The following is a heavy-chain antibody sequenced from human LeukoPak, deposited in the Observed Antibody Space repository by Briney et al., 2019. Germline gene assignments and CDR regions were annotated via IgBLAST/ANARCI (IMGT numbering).Heavy chain of an antibody. CDR1: GYTFTIYG. CDR2: ISAYNGNT. V-gene: IGHV1-18*01. J-gene: IGHJ4*02. CDR3: ARVRAGSSSGGYYFDY. D-gene: IGHD6-13*01. Sequence: GASVKVSCKASGYTFTIYGISWVRQAPGQGLEWMGWISAYNGNTNHAQKLQGRVTMTTDTSTSTAYMELRSLRSDDTAVYYCARVRAGSSSGGYYFDYWGQGTLVTVSS.